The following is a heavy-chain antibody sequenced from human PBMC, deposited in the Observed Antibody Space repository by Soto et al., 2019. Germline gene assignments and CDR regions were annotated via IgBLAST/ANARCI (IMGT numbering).Heavy chain of an antibody. CDR3: AKALYYYDSSGYYLDAFDI. J-gene: IGHJ3*02. CDR2: ISGSGGST. V-gene: IGHV3-23*01. Sequence: GGSLRLSCAASGFTFSSYAMSWVRQAPGKGLEWVSAISGSGGSTYYADSVKGRFTISRDNSKNTLYLQMNSLRAEDTAVYYCAKALYYYDSSGYYLDAFDIWGQGTMVTVSS. D-gene: IGHD3-22*01. CDR1: GFTFSSYA.